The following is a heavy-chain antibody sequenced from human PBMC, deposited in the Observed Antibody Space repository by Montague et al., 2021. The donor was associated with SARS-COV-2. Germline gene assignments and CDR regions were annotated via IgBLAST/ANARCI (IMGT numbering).Heavy chain of an antibody. D-gene: IGHD6-13*01. Sequence: TLSLTCTVSRGSISSGGNYWSWIRQHPVKGLEWIGYSYYSGSTYYNPSLKSRVSISVDKSKNQFSLKLSSVTAADTAVYYCARGRRYSSTWYGAFDPWGQGMQVTVSS. J-gene: IGHJ5*02. CDR1: RGSISSGGNY. CDR2: SYYSGST. CDR3: ARGRRYSSTWYGAFDP. V-gene: IGHV4-31*03.